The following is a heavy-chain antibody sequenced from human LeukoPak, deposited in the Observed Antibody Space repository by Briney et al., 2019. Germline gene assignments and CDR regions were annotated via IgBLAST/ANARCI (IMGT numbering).Heavy chain of an antibody. J-gene: IGHJ4*02. D-gene: IGHD3-22*01. CDR1: GGSISSNY. CDR3: VRGYYDSRGYSSPCDY. CDR2: ISHSGNT. V-gene: IGHV4-59*01. Sequence: SETLSLTCTVSGGSISSNYWNWIRQPPGKGLEWIGYISHSGNTNYNSSFSSRVTISLDTSRTHFSLQLNSVTAADTAVYYWVRGYYDSRGYSSPCDYWGQGTLVTVSS.